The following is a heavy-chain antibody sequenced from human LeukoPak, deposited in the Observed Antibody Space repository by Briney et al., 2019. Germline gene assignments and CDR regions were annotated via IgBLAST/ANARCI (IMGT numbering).Heavy chain of an antibody. V-gene: IGHV3-23*01. D-gene: IGHD4-17*01. Sequence: PGGSLRLSCAASGLTFSNTYMSWVRQAPGKGLEWVSAISGRTSNTYYADSVKGRFTISRDNSKNTLYLQMNSLRAEDTALYYCARGAYGDYDYWGQGTLVTVSS. CDR1: GLTFSNTY. J-gene: IGHJ4*02. CDR2: ISGRTSNT. CDR3: ARGAYGDYDY.